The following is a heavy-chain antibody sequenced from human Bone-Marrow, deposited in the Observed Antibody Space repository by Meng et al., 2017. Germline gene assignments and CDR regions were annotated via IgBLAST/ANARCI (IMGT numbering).Heavy chain of an antibody. D-gene: IGHD5-12*01. Sequence: SETLSLTCTVSGGSISSYYWSWIRQPPGKGLEWIGSIYYSGSTYYNPSLKSRVTISVDTSKNQFSLKLSSVTAADTAVYYCARVDIVATLPRAIDYWGQGTLVTVSS. J-gene: IGHJ4*02. CDR3: ARVDIVATLPRAIDY. V-gene: IGHV4-59*12. CDR2: IYYSGST. CDR1: GGSISSYY.